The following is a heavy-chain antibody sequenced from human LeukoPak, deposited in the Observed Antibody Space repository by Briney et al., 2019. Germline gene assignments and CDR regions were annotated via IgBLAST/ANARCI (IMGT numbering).Heavy chain of an antibody. CDR2: MNPNNANI. CDR3: ARGPLLEVAGRELSY. J-gene: IGHJ4*02. CDR1: GYTFSNYD. V-gene: IGHV1-8*01. D-gene: IGHD6-19*01. Sequence: ASVKVSCKTSGYTFSNYDLNWVRQATGQGLEWMGWMNPNNANIGYAQKFQGRLTMTRDISISTAYMELSSLTSEDTAVYYCARGPLLEVAGRELSYWGQGTLVTVSS.